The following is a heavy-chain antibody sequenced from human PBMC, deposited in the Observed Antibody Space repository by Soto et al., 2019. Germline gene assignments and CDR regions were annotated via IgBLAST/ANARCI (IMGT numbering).Heavy chain of an antibody. Sequence: EVQLVESGGGLVQPGGSLRLSCAASGFTFSSYWMNWVRQAPGKGLEWVANIKQDGSEKYYVDSVKGRFTISRDNAKKSRYLQMNSLRAEDTAMYYCARDGNFYDTSGFYSDWGQGTLVTVSS. CDR2: IKQDGSEK. CDR3: ARDGNFYDTSGFYSD. J-gene: IGHJ4*02. D-gene: IGHD3-22*01. CDR1: GFTFSSYW. V-gene: IGHV3-7*03.